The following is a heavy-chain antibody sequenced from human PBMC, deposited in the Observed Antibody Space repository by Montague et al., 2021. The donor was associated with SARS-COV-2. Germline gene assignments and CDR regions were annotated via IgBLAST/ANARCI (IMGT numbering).Heavy chain of an antibody. Sequence: TLSLTCTVSGGSISYGCYFWNWIRQHPGKGLEWIVYIDKSGTTRYNLSLKIRVSLSVDTSKNQFSLNLRSATAADTASYYCARDLGGIDVWGQGTTVTVSS. V-gene: IGHV4-31*03. CDR1: GGSISYGCYF. CDR3: ARDLGGIDV. D-gene: IGHD3-10*01. J-gene: IGHJ6*02. CDR2: IDKSGTT.